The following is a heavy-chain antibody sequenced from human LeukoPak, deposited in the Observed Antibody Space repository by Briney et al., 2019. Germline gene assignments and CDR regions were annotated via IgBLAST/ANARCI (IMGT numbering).Heavy chain of an antibody. V-gene: IGHV4-4*07. D-gene: IGHD3-10*01. CDR3: ARDNGSGINAY. Sequence: SETLSLTCTVSAGSIRNYYWSWIRQPAGKGLEWIGRIYDSGKTNYNPSLKSRVTMSVDTSKNQFSLKLSSVTAADTAVYYCARDNGSGINAYWGQGTLVTVSS. J-gene: IGHJ4*02. CDR2: IYDSGKT. CDR1: AGSIRNYY.